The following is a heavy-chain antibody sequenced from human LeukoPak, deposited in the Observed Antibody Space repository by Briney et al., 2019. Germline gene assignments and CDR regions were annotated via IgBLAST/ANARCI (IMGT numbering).Heavy chain of an antibody. J-gene: IGHJ4*02. CDR3: ARHSSYYDSSGYYWLDY. Sequence: GESLKISCEGSGYIFTNYWFGWVRQLPGKGLEWMEIIYPDDSDTRYSPSFQGQVTMSADNSISTAHLQWSSLKASHTSMYYCARHSSYYDSSGYYWLDYWGQGTLVTVSS. CDR1: GYIFTNYW. CDR2: IYPDDSDT. D-gene: IGHD3-22*01. V-gene: IGHV5-51*01.